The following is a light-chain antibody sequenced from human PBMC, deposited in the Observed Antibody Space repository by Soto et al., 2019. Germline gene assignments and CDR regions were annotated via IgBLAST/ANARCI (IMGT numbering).Light chain of an antibody. V-gene: IGLV3-21*02. J-gene: IGLJ3*02. CDR2: DDS. CDR1: SSGRKS. Sequence: SYVLTQPRSVSVAPGQTAGLTCSGDSSGRKSVHWYQQRPGQAPVLVIFDDSDRPSGIPERFSGANSENTATLTIARVEAGDEADYYCQVWDTPSHHWVFGGGTKLTVL. CDR3: QVWDTPSHHWV.